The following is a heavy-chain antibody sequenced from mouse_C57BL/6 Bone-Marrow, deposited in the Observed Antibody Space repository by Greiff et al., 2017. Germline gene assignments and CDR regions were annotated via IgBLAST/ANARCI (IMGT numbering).Heavy chain of an antibody. V-gene: IGHV1-54*01. Sequence: VKLMESGAELVRPGTSVKVSCKASGYAFTNYLIEWVKQRPGQGLEWIGVINPGSGGTNYNEKFKGKATLTADKSSSTAYMQLSSLTSEDSAVYFCARRGGDFDGYYWYFDVWGTGTTVTVAS. CDR1: GYAFTNYL. J-gene: IGHJ1*03. CDR3: ARRGGDFDGYYWYFDV. D-gene: IGHD2-3*01. CDR2: INPGSGGT.